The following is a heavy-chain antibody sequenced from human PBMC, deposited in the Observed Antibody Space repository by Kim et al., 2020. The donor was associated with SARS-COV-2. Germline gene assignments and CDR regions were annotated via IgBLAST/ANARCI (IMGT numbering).Heavy chain of an antibody. CDR3: ARGHSSNWYFDS. J-gene: IGHJ4*02. V-gene: IGHV4-59*09. D-gene: IGHD6-13*01. Sequence: NYNPSLKSRVTISVDTSKNPFSLKLSSVTAADTAVYYCARGHSSNWYFDSWGQGTLVTVSS.